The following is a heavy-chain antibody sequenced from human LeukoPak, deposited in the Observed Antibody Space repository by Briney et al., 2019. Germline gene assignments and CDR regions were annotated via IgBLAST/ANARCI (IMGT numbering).Heavy chain of an antibody. J-gene: IGHJ5*02. CDR3: ARANTLDIVVVPAALDP. CDR2: ISSSSSYT. Sequence: GGSLRLSCAASGFTFSDYYTSWIRQAPGKGLEWASYISSSSSYTDYADSVKGRFTISRDNAKNSLYLQMNSLRAEDTAVYYCARANTLDIVVVPAALDPWGQGTLVTVSS. V-gene: IGHV3-11*05. D-gene: IGHD2-2*03. CDR1: GFTFSDYY.